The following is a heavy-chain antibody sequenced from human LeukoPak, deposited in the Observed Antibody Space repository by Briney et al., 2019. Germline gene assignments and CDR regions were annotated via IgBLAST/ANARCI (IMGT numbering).Heavy chain of an antibody. CDR1: GFTFSSYA. V-gene: IGHV3-64*01. CDR3: ARERVQGSGAFDI. J-gene: IGHJ3*02. D-gene: IGHD3-10*01. CDR2: ISSNGGST. Sequence: GGSLRLSCAASGFTFSSYAMHWVRQAPGKGLEYVSAISSNGGSTYYANSVKGRFTISRDNSTNTLYLQMGSLRAEDMAVYYCARERVQGSGAFDIWGQGTMVTVSS.